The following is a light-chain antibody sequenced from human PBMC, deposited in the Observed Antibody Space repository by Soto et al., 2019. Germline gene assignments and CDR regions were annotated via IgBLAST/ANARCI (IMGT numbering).Light chain of an antibody. CDR3: QHYGSSSYT. Sequence: EIVLTQSPGTLSLSPGERATLSCRASQSVISSFLSWYQHKPGQAPRLLIYGASSRATGIPDRFSGSGSGTDFTLNISGLEPEDFAVYYCQHYGSSSYTFGEGTKLEIK. V-gene: IGKV3-20*01. CDR2: GAS. J-gene: IGKJ2*01. CDR1: QSVISSF.